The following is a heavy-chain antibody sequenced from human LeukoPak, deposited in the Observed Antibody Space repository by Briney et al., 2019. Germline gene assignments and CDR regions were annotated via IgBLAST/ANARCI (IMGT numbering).Heavy chain of an antibody. CDR3: ARDSLPMDFWSGNGC. CDR1: GFTFSSYW. V-gene: IGHV3-7*01. D-gene: IGHD3-3*01. Sequence: GGSLRLSCAASGFTFSSYWMSWVRQAPEKGLEWVANVKQDGSVKYYVESVKGRFTISRDNAKNSLYLQMNNLRAEDTAVYYCARDSLPMDFWSGNGCWGQGTQVTVSS. CDR2: VKQDGSVK. J-gene: IGHJ4*02.